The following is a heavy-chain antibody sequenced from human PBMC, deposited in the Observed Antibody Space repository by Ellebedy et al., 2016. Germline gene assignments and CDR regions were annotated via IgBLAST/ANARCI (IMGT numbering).Heavy chain of an antibody. CDR2: INHGGST. D-gene: IGHD3-9*01. CDR3: ARHEVDILTGYFSDPFDY. V-gene: IGHV4-34*01. J-gene: IGHJ4*02. Sequence: GSLRLSCAVYGVSFSGYYWSWIRQPPGKGLEWIGEINHGGSTNYNPSLKSRVTISVDTSKNQFSLKLSSVTAADTAVYYCARHEVDILTGYFSDPFDYWGQGTLVTVSS. CDR1: GVSFSGYY.